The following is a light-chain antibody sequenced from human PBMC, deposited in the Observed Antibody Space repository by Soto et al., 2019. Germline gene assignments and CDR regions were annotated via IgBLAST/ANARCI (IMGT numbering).Light chain of an antibody. CDR2: DIS. J-gene: IGKJ4*01. V-gene: IGKV3-11*01. Sequence: EIVLTQSPATLSLSPGERATLSCWASQSVSSYLAWYQQKPGQAPRLLIYDISNRATGIPARFSGSGSGTDFTLTISSLEPEDFAVYYCQQRSKWPLTFGGGTKVDIK. CDR1: QSVSSY. CDR3: QQRSKWPLT.